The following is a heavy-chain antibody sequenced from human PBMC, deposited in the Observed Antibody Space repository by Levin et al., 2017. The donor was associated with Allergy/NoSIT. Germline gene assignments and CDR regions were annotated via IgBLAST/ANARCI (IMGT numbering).Heavy chain of an antibody. D-gene: IGHD3-10*01. V-gene: IGHV3-30-3*01. CDR1: GFSFSDYP. CDR2: TSYDGSNK. CDR3: ARAVSGSYFDY. J-gene: IGHJ4*02. Sequence: LSLTCAASGFSFSDYPMTWVRQGQGKGLEGVASTSYDGSNKNYADSVKGRFTISRDNSKDTLYLQMSSLRSEDTGVYYCARAVSGSYFDYWGQGTLVTVSS.